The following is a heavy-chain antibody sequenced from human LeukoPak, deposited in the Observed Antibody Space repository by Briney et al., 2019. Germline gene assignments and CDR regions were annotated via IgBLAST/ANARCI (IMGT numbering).Heavy chain of an antibody. J-gene: IGHJ5*02. CDR1: GYSISSGYY. V-gene: IGHV4-38-2*02. D-gene: IGHD2-15*01. CDR3: ARGDIVVVVAAVTNWFDP. Sequence: SETLSLTCTVSGYSISSGYYWGWIRQPPGKGLEWIGSIYHSGSTYYNPSLKSRVTISVDTSKNQFSLKLSSVTAADTAVYYCARGDIVVVVAAVTNWFDPWGQGTLVTVSS. CDR2: IYHSGST.